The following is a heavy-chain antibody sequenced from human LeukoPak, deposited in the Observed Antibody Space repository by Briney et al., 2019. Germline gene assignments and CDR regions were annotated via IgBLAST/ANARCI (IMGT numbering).Heavy chain of an antibody. CDR2: INSDGSST. Sequence: PGGSLRLSCAASGFTFSSYWMHWVRQAPGKGLVWVSRINSDGSSTSYADSVKGRFTISRHSSKNTLYLQMNSLRAEDTAVYYCARDLRGGNFDYWGQGTLVTVSS. V-gene: IGHV3-74*01. CDR3: ARDLRGGNFDY. CDR1: GFTFSSYW. D-gene: IGHD2-15*01. J-gene: IGHJ4*02.